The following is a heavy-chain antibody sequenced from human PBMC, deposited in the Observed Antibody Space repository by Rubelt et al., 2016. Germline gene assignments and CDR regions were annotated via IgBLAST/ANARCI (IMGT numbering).Heavy chain of an antibody. CDR2: IKQDGTAK. J-gene: IGHJ6*01. Sequence: GGGLVQPGGSLRLSCAASEFTLSGYWMSWVRQAPGKGLEWVANIKQDGTAKYYVDSVKGRFTISRDNAKNSLYLQMNSLRAEDTAVYYCTRGPRPYGTDVWGQGTTVTVSS. CDR3: TRGPRPYGTDV. CDR1: EFTLSGYW. V-gene: IGHV3-7*05.